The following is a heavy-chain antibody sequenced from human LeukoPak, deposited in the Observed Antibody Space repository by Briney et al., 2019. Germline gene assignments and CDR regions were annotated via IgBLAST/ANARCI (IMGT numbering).Heavy chain of an antibody. D-gene: IGHD3-22*01. V-gene: IGHV1-24*01. J-gene: IGHJ4*02. CDR1: GYTLTELS. Sequence: ASVKVSCKVSGYTLTELSMHWVRQAPGKGLEWMGGFDPEDGETIYAQKFQGRVTVTEDTSTDTAYMELSSLRSEDTAVYYCATIGARLLDYDSSGYYSWGQGTLVTVSS. CDR2: FDPEDGET. CDR3: ATIGARLLDYDSSGYYS.